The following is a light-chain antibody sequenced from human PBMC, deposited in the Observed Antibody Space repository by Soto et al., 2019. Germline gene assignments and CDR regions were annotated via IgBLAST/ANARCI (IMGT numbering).Light chain of an antibody. CDR2: SNN. J-gene: IGLJ2*01. CDR3: VAWDDSLNGYVV. CDR1: SSNIGSNT. Sequence: QSVLTQPPSASGTPGQRVTISCSGSSSNIGSNTVNWYQQLPGTAPKLVIYSNNQRPSGVPDRFSGSKSGTSASLAISGLPSEDEADYYCVAWDDSLNGYVVFGGGTKVTVL. V-gene: IGLV1-44*01.